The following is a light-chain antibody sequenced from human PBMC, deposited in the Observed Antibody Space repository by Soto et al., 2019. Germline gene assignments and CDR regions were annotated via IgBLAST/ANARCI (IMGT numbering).Light chain of an antibody. CDR3: QHYNDWPPMYT. Sequence: EIVMTQSPATLSVSPGERATLSCRASQSVDINLAWYQQKPGQAPRLLVYDASTRINGIPARFSGSGSGTEFTLTISSLQSEDFAVYYCQHYNDWPPMYTFGQGTKLEIK. V-gene: IGKV3-15*01. J-gene: IGKJ2*01. CDR1: QSVDIN. CDR2: DAS.